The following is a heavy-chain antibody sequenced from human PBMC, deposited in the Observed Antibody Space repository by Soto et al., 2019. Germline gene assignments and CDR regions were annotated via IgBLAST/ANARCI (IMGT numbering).Heavy chain of an antibody. J-gene: IGHJ4*02. D-gene: IGHD3-22*01. Sequence: GGSLRLSCAASGFTFSNYWMHWVRQAPGKGLVWISRMNSDGSNTVYADAVKGRFTISRDNAKNSLYLQMNSLRDEDTAVYYCARDRNSVFQTYYYDSSGYAYWGQGTLVTVSS. CDR3: ARDRNSVFQTYYYDSSGYAY. V-gene: IGHV3-74*01. CDR1: GFTFSNYW. CDR2: MNSDGSNT.